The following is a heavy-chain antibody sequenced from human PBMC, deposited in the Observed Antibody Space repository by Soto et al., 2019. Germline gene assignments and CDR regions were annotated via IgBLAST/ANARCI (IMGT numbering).Heavy chain of an antibody. Sequence: VQLLESGGGLVQPGGSLRLSCAASGFTYSSYAMSWVRQAPGKGLEWVSAISGSGGSTYYADSVKGRFTISRDNSKNTLYLQMNRLRVEDTAVYYCAKRDIVVVPAGHFDYWGQGTLVTVSS. D-gene: IGHD2-2*01. J-gene: IGHJ4*02. CDR3: AKRDIVVVPAGHFDY. V-gene: IGHV3-23*01. CDR2: ISGSGGST. CDR1: GFTYSSYA.